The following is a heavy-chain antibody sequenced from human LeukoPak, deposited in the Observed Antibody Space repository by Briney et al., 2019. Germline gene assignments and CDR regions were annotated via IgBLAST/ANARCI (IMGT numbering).Heavy chain of an antibody. CDR2: ISGSGDST. J-gene: IGHJ4*02. V-gene: IGHV3-23*01. CDR3: ARATDPTYYYDSSGYYGSDY. D-gene: IGHD3-22*01. CDR1: GFTFRSYA. Sequence: GGALRLSCAASGFTFRSYAMSWVRQAPGKGLEWVSSISGSGDSTYYADSVKGRFTISRDNSKNTLYLQMNSLRAEDTAVYYCARATDPTYYYDSSGYYGSDYWGQGTLVTVSS.